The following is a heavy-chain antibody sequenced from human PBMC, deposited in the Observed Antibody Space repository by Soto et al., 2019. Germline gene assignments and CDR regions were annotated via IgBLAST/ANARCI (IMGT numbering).Heavy chain of an antibody. CDR3: ARGDRYSGSFSDYFDP. Sequence: SETLSLTCIVSGASISTGGYSWSWIRQPPGKGPEWIGYIYESGRTYYKPSLKSRASISMDKSRDQFSVRLTTVTAADTAVYFCARGDRYSGSFSDYFDPWGQGTLVTVSS. D-gene: IGHD1-26*01. CDR1: GASISTGGYS. CDR2: IYESGRT. V-gene: IGHV4-30-2*01. J-gene: IGHJ5*02.